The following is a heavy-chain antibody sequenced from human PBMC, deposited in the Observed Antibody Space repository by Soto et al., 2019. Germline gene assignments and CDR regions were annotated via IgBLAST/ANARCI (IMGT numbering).Heavy chain of an antibody. J-gene: IGHJ4*02. V-gene: IGHV4-30-4*01. CDR1: GGSISSGDYY. CDR2: IYYSGST. CDR3: ARASGDYVFLGY. Sequence: SETLSLTCTVSGGSISSGDYYWSWIRQPPGKGLEWIGYIYYSGSTYYNPSLKSRVTISVDTSKNQFSLKLSSVTAADTAVYYCARASGDYVFLGYWGQGTLVTVSS. D-gene: IGHD4-17*01.